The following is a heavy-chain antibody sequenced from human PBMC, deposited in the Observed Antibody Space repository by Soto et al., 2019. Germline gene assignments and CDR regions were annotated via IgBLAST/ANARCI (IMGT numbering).Heavy chain of an antibody. CDR1: GFTFDDYA. V-gene: IGHV3-9*01. CDR3: AQTPIGMATTGGYYFDY. J-gene: IGHJ4*02. D-gene: IGHD5-12*01. CDR2: ISWNSGNI. Sequence: EVQLVESGGGLVQPGRSLRLSCAASGFTFDDYAMHWVRQAPGKGLEWVSGISWNSGNIGYADSVKGRFTISRDNAKNYLYLQMNSLRAEDTALYYCAQTPIGMATTGGYYFDYWGQGTLVTVSS.